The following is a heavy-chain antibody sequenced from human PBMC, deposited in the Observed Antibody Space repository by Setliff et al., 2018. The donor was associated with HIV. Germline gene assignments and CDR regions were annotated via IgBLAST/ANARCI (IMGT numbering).Heavy chain of an antibody. CDR3: ARDDTGGKGYWYFDL. J-gene: IGHJ2*01. Sequence: PGGSLRLSCAVSGFTFSSYSMNWVRQAPGKVLEWIAYISSAGNTIYYADSVKGRFTISRDSAKNFLYLEMSSLRAEDTALYYCARDDTGGKGYWYFDLWGRGTLVTVSS. D-gene: IGHD2-2*02. CDR1: GFTFSSYS. CDR2: ISSAGNTI. V-gene: IGHV3-48*01.